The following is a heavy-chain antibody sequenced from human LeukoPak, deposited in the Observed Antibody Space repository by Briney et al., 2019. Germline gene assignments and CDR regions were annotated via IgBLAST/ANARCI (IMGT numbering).Heavy chain of an antibody. CDR2: IIPIFGTV. D-gene: IGHD6-19*01. CDR3: ARQIRGWSADY. CDR1: GGTFRSFL. V-gene: IGHV1-69*13. J-gene: IGHJ4*02. Sequence: SVKVSCKASGGTFRSFLITWVRQALGQGLEWMGGIIPIFGTVTYAQKFQGRVTITADESTSTAYMELSSLRSEDTAVYYCARQIRGWSADYWGQGTLVTVSS.